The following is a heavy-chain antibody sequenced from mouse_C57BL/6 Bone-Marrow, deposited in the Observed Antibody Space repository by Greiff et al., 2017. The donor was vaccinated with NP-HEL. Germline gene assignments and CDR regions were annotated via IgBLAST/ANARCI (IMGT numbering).Heavy chain of an antibody. Sequence: QVQLQQSGAELMKPGASVKLSCKATGYTFTGYWIEWVKQRPGHGLEWIGEILPGSGSTNYNEKFKGKATFTADTSSNTAYMQLSSLTTEDSAIYYCERGVPHYYGSSYVDYWGQGTTLTVSS. CDR1: GYTFTGYW. CDR2: ILPGSGST. D-gene: IGHD1-1*01. J-gene: IGHJ2*01. CDR3: ERGVPHYYGSSYVDY. V-gene: IGHV1-9*01.